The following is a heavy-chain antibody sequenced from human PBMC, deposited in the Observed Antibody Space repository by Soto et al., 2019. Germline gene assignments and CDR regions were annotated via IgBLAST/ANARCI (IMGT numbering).Heavy chain of an antibody. J-gene: IGHJ5*02. V-gene: IGHV1-69*01. D-gene: IGHD3-3*01. Sequence: QVQLVQSGAEVKKPGSSVKVSCKASGGTFSSYAISWVRQAPGQGLEWMGGIIPIFGTANYAQKFQGRVTITADESTSTAYMELSSLRSEDTAVYYCARARFLEWLVQNRNNWFDHWGQGTLVTVSS. CDR2: IIPIFGTA. CDR1: GGTFSSYA. CDR3: ARARFLEWLVQNRNNWFDH.